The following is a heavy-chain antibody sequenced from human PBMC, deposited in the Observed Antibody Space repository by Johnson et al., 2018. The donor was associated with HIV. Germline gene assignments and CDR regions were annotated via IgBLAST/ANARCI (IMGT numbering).Heavy chain of an antibody. V-gene: IGHV3-66*01. J-gene: IGHJ3*02. D-gene: IGHD4-17*01. CDR2: LYSGGST. CDR3: ARETDYGPPNAFDI. Sequence: VQLVESGGGVVQPGRSVRLYCAASGFTVSSNYMNWVRQAPGKGLEWVSVLYSGGSTYYADFVKDRFIISRDNSKNTLYLQMNSLRAEDTAVYYCARETDYGPPNAFDIWGQGTMVTVSS. CDR1: GFTVSSNY.